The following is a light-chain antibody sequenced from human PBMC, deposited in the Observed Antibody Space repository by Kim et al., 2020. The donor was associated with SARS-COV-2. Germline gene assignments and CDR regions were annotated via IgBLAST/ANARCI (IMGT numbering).Light chain of an antibody. CDR2: QDD. CDR1: ELGDKY. V-gene: IGLV3-1*01. J-gene: IGLJ1*01. CDR3: QAWDSSTVV. Sequence: SYELTQPPSVSVSPGQTASITCSGDELGDKYTCWYQQKPGQSPVLVIYQDDKRPSGIPERFSGSNSGNAATLTISGTQAMDEADYYCQAWDSSTVVFGTGTKVTVL.